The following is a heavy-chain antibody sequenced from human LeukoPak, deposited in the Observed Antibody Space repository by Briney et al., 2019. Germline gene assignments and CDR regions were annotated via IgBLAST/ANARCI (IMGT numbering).Heavy chain of an antibody. D-gene: IGHD6-13*01. CDR2: ISWNSDRI. J-gene: IGHJ4*02. CDR1: GFTFSSYS. Sequence: GGSLRLSCAASGFTFSSYSMNWVRQAPGKGLEWVSGISWNSDRIAYAESVKGRFTISRDNVKNSLYLQMNSLRAEDTALYYCAKGYSSSWYPTSDYWGQGTLVTVSS. V-gene: IGHV3-9*01. CDR3: AKGYSSSWYPTSDY.